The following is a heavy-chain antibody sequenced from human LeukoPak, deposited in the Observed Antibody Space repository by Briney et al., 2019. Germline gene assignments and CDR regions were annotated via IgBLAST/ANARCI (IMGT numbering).Heavy chain of an antibody. J-gene: IGHJ4*02. CDR2: ISGSGGST. D-gene: IGHD3-16*02. V-gene: IGHV3-23*01. Sequence: GGSLRLSCAASGFTFSSYAMSWVRQAPGKGLEWVSAISGSGGSTYYADSVKGRFTISRDNSKNTLYLQMNSLRAEDTAVYYCANGPWELSANVPFDYWGQGTLVTVSS. CDR3: ANGPWELSANVPFDY. CDR1: GFTFSSYA.